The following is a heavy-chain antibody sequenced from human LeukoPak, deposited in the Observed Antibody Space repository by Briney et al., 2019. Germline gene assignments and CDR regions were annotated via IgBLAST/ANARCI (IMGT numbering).Heavy chain of an antibody. V-gene: IGHV3-48*04. D-gene: IGHD6-13*01. Sequence: GGSLRLSCAASGFTFSSYSMNWVRQAPGKGLEWVSYISSSSSTIYYADSVKGRFTIPRDNAKNSLYLQMNSLRAEDTAVYYCAKEKYWYSSSWYVFDYWGQGTLVTVSS. CDR2: ISSSSSTI. CDR1: GFTFSSYS. CDR3: AKEKYWYSSSWYVFDY. J-gene: IGHJ4*02.